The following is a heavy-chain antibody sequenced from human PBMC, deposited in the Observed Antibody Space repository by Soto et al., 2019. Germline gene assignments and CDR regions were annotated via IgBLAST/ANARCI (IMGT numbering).Heavy chain of an antibody. Sequence: QVQLQQWGAGLLKPSETLSLTCAVYGGSFSGYYWSWIRQPPGKGLEWIGEINHSGSTNYNPSLKSRVTIAVDTSKNQFSLKLSSVTAADTAVYYCAARAQMATSPIAFVDYWGQGTLVTVSS. D-gene: IGHD3-16*01. CDR1: GGSFSGYY. V-gene: IGHV4-34*01. CDR3: AARAQMATSPIAFVDY. CDR2: INHSGST. J-gene: IGHJ4*02.